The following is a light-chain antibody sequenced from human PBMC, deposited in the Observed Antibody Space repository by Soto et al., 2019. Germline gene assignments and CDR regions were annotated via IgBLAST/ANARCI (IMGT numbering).Light chain of an antibody. CDR1: TSNIGLND. Sequence: QSVLTQPPSVSAAPGQDVTISCSGSTSNIGLNDVAWYQQLPGTAPKLLLYENNKRPSGIPDRLSGSKSGTSATLGITGLQTGDEANYYCGAWDTSLNGGLFGGGTKLTVL. J-gene: IGLJ2*01. CDR2: ENN. CDR3: GAWDTSLNGGL. V-gene: IGLV1-51*02.